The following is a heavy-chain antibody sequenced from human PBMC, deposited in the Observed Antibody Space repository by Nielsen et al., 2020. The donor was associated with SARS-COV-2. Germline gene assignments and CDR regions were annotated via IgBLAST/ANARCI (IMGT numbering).Heavy chain of an antibody. Sequence: GSLRLSCTVSGGSISSSSYYWGWIRQPPGKGLEWIGSIYYSGSTYYNPSLKSRVTISVDTSKNQFSLKLSSVTAADTAVYYCARVVVLGVEAVAPFDYWGQGTLVTVSS. J-gene: IGHJ4*02. CDR2: IYYSGST. CDR3: ARVVVLGVEAVAPFDY. CDR1: GGSISSSSYY. D-gene: IGHD6-19*01. V-gene: IGHV4-39*01.